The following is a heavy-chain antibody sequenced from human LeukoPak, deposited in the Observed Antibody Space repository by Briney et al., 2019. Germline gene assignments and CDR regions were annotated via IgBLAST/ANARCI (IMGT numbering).Heavy chain of an antibody. CDR2: IYSGGST. V-gene: IGHV3-53*01. CDR1: GFTVSSNY. D-gene: IGHD4-23*01. Sequence: GGSLRLSCAASGFTVSSNYMTWDRQAPGKGLEWVSIIYSGGSTYYADSVRGRFTISRDNSKNSLYLQVNSLRAEDTALYYCARGGYGGLDYWGQGTLVTVSS. CDR3: ARGGYGGLDY. J-gene: IGHJ4*02.